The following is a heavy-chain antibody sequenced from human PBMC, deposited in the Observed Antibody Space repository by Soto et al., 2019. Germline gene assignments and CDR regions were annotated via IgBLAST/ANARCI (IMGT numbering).Heavy chain of an antibody. CDR2: ISWNSGSI. CDR1: GFTFDDYA. J-gene: IGHJ4*02. D-gene: IGHD3-9*01. Sequence: PGGSLRLCCAASGFTFDDYAMHWVRQAPGRGLEWVSGISWNSGSIGYADSVKGRFTISRDNAKNSLYLQMNSLRAEDTALYYCAKVSYDILTGPANYFDYWGQGTLVTVSS. CDR3: AKVSYDILTGPANYFDY. V-gene: IGHV3-9*01.